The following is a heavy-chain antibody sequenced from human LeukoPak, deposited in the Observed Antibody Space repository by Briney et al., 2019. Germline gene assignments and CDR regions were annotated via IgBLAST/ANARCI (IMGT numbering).Heavy chain of an antibody. CDR3: ARAYDSTFPHYYYMDV. Sequence: GGSLRLSCVASGFTVSSYWMHWVRQAPGKGLLLVSRINSDGSSTSYADSVKGRFTVSRDNAKNTLYLQMNSLRAEDTAVYYCARAYDSTFPHYYYMDVWGKGTTVTVSS. D-gene: IGHD3-22*01. V-gene: IGHV3-74*01. J-gene: IGHJ6*03. CDR2: INSDGSST. CDR1: GFTVSSYW.